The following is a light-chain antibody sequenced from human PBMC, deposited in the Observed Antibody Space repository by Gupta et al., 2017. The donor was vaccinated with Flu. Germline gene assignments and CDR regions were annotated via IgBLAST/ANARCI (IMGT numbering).Light chain of an antibody. CDR3: ESTDSSGNHRV. CDR2: EDS. CDR1: ALPKKF. Sequence: SFGLTQPPSVSVSPVQTARIACLGDALPKKFVSWYQQKSGQAPVLVIYEDSKRPSGIPERVLGSNSGTMATLTISGAQVEDEADYYCESTDSSGNHRVFGGGTKLTVL. J-gene: IGLJ2*01. V-gene: IGLV3-10*01.